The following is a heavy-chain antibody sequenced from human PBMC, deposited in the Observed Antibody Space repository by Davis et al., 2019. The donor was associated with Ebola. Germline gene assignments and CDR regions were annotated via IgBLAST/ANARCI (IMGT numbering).Heavy chain of an antibody. J-gene: IGHJ6*02. D-gene: IGHD4-23*01. CDR1: GFTFSSYA. CDR2: IRYDGSNK. Sequence: AGSLRLSCAVSGFTFSSYAMRWVRHPPGKGLEWVAVIRYDGSNKYYEDSVKGRFTISRDNSKNTLYLQMNSMRAEDTALYYCARELRWYTWNYPGMDVWGQGTTVTVSS. V-gene: IGHV3-33*01. CDR3: ARELRWYTWNYPGMDV.